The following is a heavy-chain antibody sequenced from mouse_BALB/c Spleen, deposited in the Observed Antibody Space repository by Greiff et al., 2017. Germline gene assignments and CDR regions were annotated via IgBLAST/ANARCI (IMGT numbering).Heavy chain of an antibody. CDR1: GFTFTDYY. D-gene: IGHD2-10*02. CDR3: ARGEYGPLDY. J-gene: IGHJ2*01. CDR2: IRNKANGYTT. Sequence: EVQGVESGGGLVQPGGSLRLSCATSGFTFTDYYMSWVRQPPGKALEWLGFIRNKANGYTTEYSASVKGRFTISRDNSQSILYLQMNTLRAEDSATYYCARGEYGPLDYWGQGTTLTVSS. V-gene: IGHV7-3*02.